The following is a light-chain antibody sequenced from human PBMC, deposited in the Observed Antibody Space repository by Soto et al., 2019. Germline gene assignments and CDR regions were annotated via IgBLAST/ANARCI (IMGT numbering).Light chain of an antibody. CDR3: SSYTSSSPYV. Sequence: QSVLTQPASVSGSPGQSITISCTGTSSDVGGYNYVSWYQQHPGKAPKLMIYQVSNRPSGVSNRFSASKSGNTASLTISGLQAEDEADYYCSSYTSSSPYVFGTGTNLPVL. J-gene: IGLJ1*01. V-gene: IGLV2-14*01. CDR1: SSDVGGYNY. CDR2: QVS.